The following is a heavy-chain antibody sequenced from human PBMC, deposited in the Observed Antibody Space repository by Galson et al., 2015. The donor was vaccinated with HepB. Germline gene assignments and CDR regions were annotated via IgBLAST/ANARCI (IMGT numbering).Heavy chain of an antibody. CDR1: GFTFSSYA. CDR2: ISGSGGST. Sequence: SLRLSCAASGFTFSSYAMSWVRQAPGKGLEWVSAISGSGGSTYYADSVKGRFTISRDNSKNTLYLQMNSLRAEDTAVYYCAKDLTWATVTQYYFDYWGQGTLVTVSS. V-gene: IGHV3-23*01. J-gene: IGHJ4*02. D-gene: IGHD4-17*01. CDR3: AKDLTWATVTQYYFDY.